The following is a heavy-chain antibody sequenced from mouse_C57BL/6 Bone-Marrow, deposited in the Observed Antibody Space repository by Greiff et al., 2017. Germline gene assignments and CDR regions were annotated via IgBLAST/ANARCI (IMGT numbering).Heavy chain of an antibody. CDR2: IDTSDSYT. Sequence: VQLQQPGAELVMPGASVKMSCKASGYTFTSYRMHWVKQRPGQGLEWIGEIDTSDSYTKYNQKFKGKSTLTVDKSSSTAYMQLSSLTSEDSAVYYCARDGYYPPWFAYWGQGTLVTVSA. V-gene: IGHV1-69*01. J-gene: IGHJ3*01. CDR3: ARDGYYPPWFAY. D-gene: IGHD2-3*01. CDR1: GYTFTSYR.